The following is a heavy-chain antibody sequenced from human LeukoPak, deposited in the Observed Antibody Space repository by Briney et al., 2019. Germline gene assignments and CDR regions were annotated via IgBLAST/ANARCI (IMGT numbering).Heavy chain of an antibody. J-gene: IGHJ4*02. CDR2: INHSGST. CDR3: ARHKFRQQLAPFDY. D-gene: IGHD6-13*01. CDR1: GGSFSGYY. V-gene: IGHV4-34*01. Sequence: SETLSLTCAVYGGSFSGYYWSWIRQPPGKGLEWIGEINHSGSTNYNPSLKSRVTISVDTSKNQFSLKLSSVTAADTAVYYCARHKFRQQLAPFDYWGQGTLVTVSS.